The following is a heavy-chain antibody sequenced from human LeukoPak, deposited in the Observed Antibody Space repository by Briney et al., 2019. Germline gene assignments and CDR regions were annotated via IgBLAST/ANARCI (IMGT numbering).Heavy chain of an antibody. CDR1: GGSFSGYY. CDR2: INHSGST. D-gene: IGHD3-9*01. Sequence: SETLSLRCAVYGGSFSGYYWSWIRQRPGEGLEWIGEINHSGSTNYNPSLKSRVTISLDTSKNQFSLKLSSVTAADTAVYYCVTSNHDILTGHSFRGDFDYWDQGTLVTVSS. V-gene: IGHV4-34*01. CDR3: VTSNHDILTGHSFRGDFDY. J-gene: IGHJ4*02.